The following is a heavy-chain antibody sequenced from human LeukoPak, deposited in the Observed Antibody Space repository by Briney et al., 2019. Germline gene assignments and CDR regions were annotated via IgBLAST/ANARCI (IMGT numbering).Heavy chain of an antibody. CDR3: VKDGSGSSGGSLDP. CDR1: GFTFSSYA. V-gene: IGHV3-64D*06. Sequence: PGGSLRLSCSASGFTFSSYAMHWVRQAPGKGLEYVSAISSNGSSTYYADSVKGRFTISRDNSKNTLYLQMSSLRAEDTAVYYCVKDGSGSSGGSLDPWGQGTLVTVSS. CDR2: ISSNGSST. D-gene: IGHD2-15*01. J-gene: IGHJ5*02.